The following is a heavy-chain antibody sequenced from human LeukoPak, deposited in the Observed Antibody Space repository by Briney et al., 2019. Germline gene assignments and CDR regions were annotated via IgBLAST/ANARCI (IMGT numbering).Heavy chain of an antibody. CDR1: GGSISSYY. J-gene: IGHJ4*02. Sequence: SETLSLTCTVSGGSISSYYWSWLRQPPGKGLEWIGYIYYSGSTNYNPSLKSRVTISVDTSKNQFSLKLSSVTAADTAVYYCARDSRIRFDYWGQGTLVTVSS. V-gene: IGHV4-59*01. CDR2: IYYSGST. CDR3: ARDSRIRFDY.